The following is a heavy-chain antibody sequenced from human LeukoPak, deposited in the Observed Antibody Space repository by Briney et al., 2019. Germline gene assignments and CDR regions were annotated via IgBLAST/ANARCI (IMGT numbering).Heavy chain of an antibody. V-gene: IGHV3-7*01. CDR1: GFTFSSYW. J-gene: IGHJ6*03. CDR3: ARVIIWEQQLSTYYYYYNMDF. Sequence: GGSLRLSCAASGFTFSSYWMSWGRQAPGKGLEWVANIKQEGSEKYYVGSVKGRFTISRDNAKNSLYLQMNSLRAEDTAVYYCARVIIWEQQLSTYYYYYNMDFWGKGTTVTVSS. D-gene: IGHD6-13*01. CDR2: IKQEGSEK.